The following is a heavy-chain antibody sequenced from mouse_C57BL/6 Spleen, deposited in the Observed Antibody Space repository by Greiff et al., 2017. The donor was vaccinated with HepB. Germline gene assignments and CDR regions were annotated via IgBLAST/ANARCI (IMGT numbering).Heavy chain of an antibody. CDR1: GFTFSSYT. CDR2: ISGGGGNT. J-gene: IGHJ3*01. D-gene: IGHD3-2*02. Sequence: DVMLVESGGGLVKPGGSLKLSCAASGFTFSSYTMSWVRQTPEKRLEWVATISGGGGNTYYPDSVKGRFTISRDNAKNTLYLQMSSLRSEDTALYYCAIDSSGYWCAYWGQGTLVTVSA. V-gene: IGHV5-9*01. CDR3: AIDSSGYWCAY.